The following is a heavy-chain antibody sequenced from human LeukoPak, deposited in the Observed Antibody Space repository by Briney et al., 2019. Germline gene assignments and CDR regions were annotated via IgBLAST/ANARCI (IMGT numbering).Heavy chain of an antibody. CDR2: IYSGGST. Sequence: PGGSLRLSCAASGFTVSSNYMSWVHQAPGKGLEWVSVIYSGGSTYYADSVKGRFTISRDNSKNTLYLQMNSLRAEDTAVYYCARDRTDAFDIWGQGTMVTVSS. CDR3: ARDRTDAFDI. CDR1: GFTVSSNY. J-gene: IGHJ3*02. V-gene: IGHV3-66*02.